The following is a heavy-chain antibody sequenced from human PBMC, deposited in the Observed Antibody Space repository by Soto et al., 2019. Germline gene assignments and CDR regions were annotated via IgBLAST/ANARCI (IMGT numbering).Heavy chain of an antibody. CDR1: GGSFSGYY. V-gene: IGHV4-34*01. Sequence: PSETLSLTCAVYGGSFSGYYWRWISQPPGKRLEWIGEINDSGSANNKPSLKGRVNISVYTSKNQFSLQLSSVNAAVAAVYYCARGPGATGDYFDYWGQGTLDTGS. J-gene: IGHJ4*02. D-gene: IGHD1-26*01. CDR2: INDSGSA. CDR3: ARGPGATGDYFDY.